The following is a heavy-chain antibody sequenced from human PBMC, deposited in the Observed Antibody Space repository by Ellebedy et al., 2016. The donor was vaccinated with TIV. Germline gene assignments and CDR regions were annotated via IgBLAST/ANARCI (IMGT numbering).Heavy chain of an antibody. D-gene: IGHD5-18*01. CDR2: ISYDGSNK. CDR1: GFTFSSYA. J-gene: IGHJ4*02. CDR3: ARAVDTAMVPYLGAPYY. Sequence: GESLKISXAASGFTFSSYAMHWVRQAPGKGLEWVAVISYDGSNKYYADSVKGRFTISRDNSKNTLYLQMNSLRAEDTAVYYCARAVDTAMVPYLGAPYYWGQGTLVTVSS. V-gene: IGHV3-30-3*01.